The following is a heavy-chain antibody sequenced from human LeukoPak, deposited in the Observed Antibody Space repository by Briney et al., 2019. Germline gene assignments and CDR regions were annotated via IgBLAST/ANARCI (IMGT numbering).Heavy chain of an antibody. CDR2: IYTSGST. D-gene: IGHD6-13*01. CDR1: GGSISSGSYY. V-gene: IGHV4-61*02. CDR3: AIIRQQQLFH. Sequence: SETLSLTCTVSGGSISSGSYYWSWIRQPAGKGLEWIGRIYTSGSTNYNPSLKSRVTISVDTSKNQFSLKLSSVTAADTAVYYCAIIRQQQLFHWGQGTLVTVSS. J-gene: IGHJ4*02.